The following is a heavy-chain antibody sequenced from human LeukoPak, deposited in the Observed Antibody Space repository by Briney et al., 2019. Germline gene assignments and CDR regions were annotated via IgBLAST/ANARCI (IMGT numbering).Heavy chain of an antibody. CDR2: ISGYTGNT. D-gene: IGHD3-10*01. V-gene: IGHV1-18*01. J-gene: IGHJ6*02. CDR1: GYTFRNYG. CDR3: ARANGSGETYYYYAVDV. Sequence: ASVKVSCKASGYTFRNYGISWVRQAPGQGLEWMGWISGYTGNTNFAQSLQARVTMTTDTSTRTAHMELRSLRSDDTAVYYCARANGSGETYYYYAVDVWGQGTTVTVSS.